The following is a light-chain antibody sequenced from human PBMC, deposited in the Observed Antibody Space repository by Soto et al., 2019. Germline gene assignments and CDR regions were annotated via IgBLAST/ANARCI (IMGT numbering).Light chain of an antibody. CDR2: AAS. Sequence: AIQITPSPSSLSASVGDRVTITCRASQGIRNELSWFQQRPVNAPTLLISAASRLQSGVPSRFSGRGSGTDFTLTISSLQPEDFANYYCLQDYDYPRTFGQGTKVDIK. CDR3: LQDYDYPRT. CDR1: QGIRNE. J-gene: IGKJ1*01. V-gene: IGKV1-6*01.